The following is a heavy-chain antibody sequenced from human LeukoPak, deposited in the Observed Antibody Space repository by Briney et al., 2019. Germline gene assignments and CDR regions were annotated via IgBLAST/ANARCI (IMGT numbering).Heavy chain of an antibody. Sequence: ASEKVSCKASGYTFTGYYMHWVRQAPGQGLEWMGWISAYNGNTNYAQKLQGRVTMTTDTSTGTAYMELRSLRSDDTAVYYCGRWYYYYYYMDVWGKGTTVTVSS. CDR3: GRWYYYYYYMDV. V-gene: IGHV1-18*04. CDR1: GYTFTGYY. D-gene: IGHD4-23*01. J-gene: IGHJ6*03. CDR2: ISAYNGNT.